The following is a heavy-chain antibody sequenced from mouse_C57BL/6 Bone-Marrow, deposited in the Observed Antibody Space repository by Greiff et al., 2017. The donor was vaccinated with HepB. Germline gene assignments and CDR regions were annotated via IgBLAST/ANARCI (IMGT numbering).Heavy chain of an antibody. J-gene: IGHJ4*01. D-gene: IGHD3-2*02. Sequence: VQLQQPGAELVRPGSSVKLSCKASGYTFTSYWMHWVKQRPIQGLEWIGNIDPSDSETKYNQKFKDKATLTVDKSSSTAYMQLSSLTSEDSAVYYCARWDSSGYRAMDYWGQGTSVTVSS. CDR2: IDPSDSET. V-gene: IGHV1-52*01. CDR1: GYTFTSYW. CDR3: ARWDSSGYRAMDY.